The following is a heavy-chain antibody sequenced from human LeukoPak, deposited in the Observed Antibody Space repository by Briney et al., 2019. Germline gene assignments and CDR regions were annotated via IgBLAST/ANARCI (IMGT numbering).Heavy chain of an antibody. D-gene: IGHD3-3*01. CDR1: GFTFSSYW. V-gene: IGHV3-7*01. CDR3: ARRYDFWSGLRQDRTATLDY. Sequence: GGSLRLSCAASGFTFSSYWMSWVRQAPGKGLEWVANIKQDGSEKYYVDSVKGRFTISRDNAKNSLYLQMNSLRAEDTAVYYCARRYDFWSGLRQDRTATLDYWGQGTLVTVSS. CDR2: IKQDGSEK. J-gene: IGHJ4*02.